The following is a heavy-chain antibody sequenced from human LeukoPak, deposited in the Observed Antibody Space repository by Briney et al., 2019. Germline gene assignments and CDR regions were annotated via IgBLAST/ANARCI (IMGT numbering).Heavy chain of an antibody. CDR3: ATPIAAAGIVGPYYGMDV. Sequence: PGGSLRLSCAASWFTVSSNYMIGVRQAPGKGLEGASVIYSGGSTYYADSVKGRFTISRDNSKNTLYFHMNSLRAEDTAVYYCATPIAAAGIVGPYYGMDVWGQGTTVTVSS. V-gene: IGHV3-53*01. D-gene: IGHD6-13*01. J-gene: IGHJ6*02. CDR2: IYSGGST. CDR1: WFTVSSNY.